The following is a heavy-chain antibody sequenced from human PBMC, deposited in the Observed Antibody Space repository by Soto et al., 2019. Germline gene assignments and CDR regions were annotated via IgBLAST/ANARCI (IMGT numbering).Heavy chain of an antibody. D-gene: IGHD3-22*01. CDR1: GYTFTNYG. V-gene: IGHV1-18*04. CDR3: ARRLRYHYDSSHSPFDC. CDR2: ITIYNGNI. J-gene: IGHJ4*02. Sequence: VASVKVSCKASGYTFTNYGISWVRQAPGQGLEWMGWITIYNGNIDYAQNFRGRVTITKDTATSTVHMELRSLRSDDTAVYYCARRLRYHYDSSHSPFDCWGQGTLVTVSS.